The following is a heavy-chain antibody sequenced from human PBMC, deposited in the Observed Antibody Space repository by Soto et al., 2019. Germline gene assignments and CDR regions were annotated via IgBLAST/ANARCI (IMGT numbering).Heavy chain of an antibody. CDR3: ARGRHYYYGMDV. J-gene: IGHJ6*02. Sequence: ASVKVSCKASGGTFSSYAISRVRQAPGQGLEWMGGIIPIFGTANYAQKFQGRVTITADESTSTAYMELSSLRSEDTAVYYCARGRHYYYGMDVWGQGTTVTVSS. CDR1: GGTFSSYA. CDR2: IIPIFGTA. V-gene: IGHV1-69*13.